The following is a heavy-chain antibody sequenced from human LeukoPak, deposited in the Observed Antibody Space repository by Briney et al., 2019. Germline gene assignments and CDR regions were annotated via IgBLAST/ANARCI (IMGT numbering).Heavy chain of an antibody. D-gene: IGHD3-22*01. V-gene: IGHV3-21*01. Sequence: GGSLRLSCAASGYSFSSFSINWVRQAPGKGLEWVSSISVRSNYIYYADSVRGRFTISRDDARDSLYLQMNSLRAEDTAVYYCVRLRRNSDTSGYYYYYDFWGQGTLVTVSS. CDR3: VRLRRNSDTSGYYYYYDF. CDR1: GYSFSSFS. J-gene: IGHJ4*02. CDR2: ISVRSNYI.